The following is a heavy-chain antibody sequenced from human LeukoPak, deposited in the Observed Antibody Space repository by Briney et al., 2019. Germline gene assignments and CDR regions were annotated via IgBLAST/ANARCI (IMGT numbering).Heavy chain of an antibody. Sequence: SETLSLTCTVSGDSISSSGYYWGWIRQSPAKGLEWIGSIYYGGTSYYNPSLKSRVTISVDTSKNQFSLKLSSVTAADTAVYYCARGPNYGGNSEYYFDYWGQGTLVTVSS. CDR1: GDSISSSGYY. D-gene: IGHD4-23*01. CDR2: IYYGGTS. CDR3: ARGPNYGGNSEYYFDY. J-gene: IGHJ4*02. V-gene: IGHV4-39*07.